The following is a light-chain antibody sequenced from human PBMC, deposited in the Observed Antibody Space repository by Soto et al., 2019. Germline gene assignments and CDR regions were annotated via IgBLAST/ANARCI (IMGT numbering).Light chain of an antibody. CDR1: QGISSY. V-gene: IGKV1-9*01. Sequence: DIQLTQSPAVLSTSVGDRVTITCRASQGISSYLAWYQQKPGKAPKLLIYAASTLQSGVPSRFIGSGSGTAFTLTISSLQPEDFATYYCHQLNSYPRITFGQGTRLEIK. J-gene: IGKJ5*01. CDR2: AAS. CDR3: HQLNSYPRIT.